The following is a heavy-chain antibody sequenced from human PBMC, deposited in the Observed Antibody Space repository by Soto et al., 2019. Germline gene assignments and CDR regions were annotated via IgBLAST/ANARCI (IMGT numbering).Heavy chain of an antibody. V-gene: IGHV4-4*02. CDR2: IYHSGST. Sequence: SETLSLTCAVSGGSISYSNWWSWVRQPPGKGLEWIGEIYHSGSTNYNPSLKSRVTISVDKSKNQFSLKLSSVTAADTAVYYCARGIEGWYQGRYYYGMDVWGQGTTVTVSS. J-gene: IGHJ6*02. CDR3: ARGIEGWYQGRYYYGMDV. D-gene: IGHD6-19*01. CDR1: GGSISYSNW.